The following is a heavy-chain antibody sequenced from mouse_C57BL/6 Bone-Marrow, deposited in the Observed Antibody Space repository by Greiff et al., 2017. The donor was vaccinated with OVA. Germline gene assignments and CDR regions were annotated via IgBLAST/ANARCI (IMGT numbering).Heavy chain of an antibody. CDR1: GYSITSYY. J-gene: IGHJ2*01. V-gene: IGHV3-8*01. Sequence: VQLQQSGPGLAKPSQTLSLTCSVTGYSITSYYWNWIRKFPGNKLEYMGYISYSGSTYYNPSLKSRISITRDTSKTQYYLQLNSVTTEDTATYYCARWDYGSSYVFDYWGQGTTLTVSS. CDR2: ISYSGST. D-gene: IGHD1-1*01. CDR3: ARWDYGSSYVFDY.